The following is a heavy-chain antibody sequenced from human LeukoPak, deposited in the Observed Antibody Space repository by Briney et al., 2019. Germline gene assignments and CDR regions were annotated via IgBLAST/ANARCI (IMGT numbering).Heavy chain of an antibody. J-gene: IGHJ6*02. CDR3: ARDVFYPNRIVGATAYYGMDV. Sequence: SQTLSLTCAISGDSVSSNSAAWNWIRQSPSRGLEWLGGTYYRSKWYNDYAVSVKSRITINPDTSKNQFSLQLNSVTPEDTAVYYCARDVFYPNRIVGATAYYGMDVWGQGTTVTVSS. CDR1: GDSVSSNSAA. V-gene: IGHV6-1*01. D-gene: IGHD1-26*01. CDR2: TYYRSKWYN.